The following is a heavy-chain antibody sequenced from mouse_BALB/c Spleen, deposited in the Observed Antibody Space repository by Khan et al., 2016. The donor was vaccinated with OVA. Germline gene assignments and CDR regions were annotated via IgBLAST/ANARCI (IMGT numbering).Heavy chain of an antibody. CDR2: ISAGGTYI. CDR3: TRGYYGDPFAY. Sequence: EVELVESGGGLVKPGGSLKLSCAASGFTFSDYYMYWVRQTPEKRLEWVATISAGGTYIYYPDNVKGRFTISRDNAKNNLYLQMSSLKSDDIAMXYCTRGYYGDPFAYWGQGTLVTVSA. CDR1: GFTFSDYY. V-gene: IGHV5-4*02. D-gene: IGHD2-13*01. J-gene: IGHJ3*01.